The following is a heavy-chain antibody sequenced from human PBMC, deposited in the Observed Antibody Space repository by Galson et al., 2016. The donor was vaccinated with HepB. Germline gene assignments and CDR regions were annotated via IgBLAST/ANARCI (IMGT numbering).Heavy chain of an antibody. D-gene: IGHD5-12*01. V-gene: IGHV3-30-3*01. J-gene: IGHJ4*02. Sequence: SLRLSCAASGFTVSSNYMHWVRQAPGKGLEWLGFISHDGSNRYHADSVKGRFTISRDSSKNTLNLQMNSLRAEDTAVYYCARGFTAYIVATDYWGQGTLVTVPS. CDR2: ISHDGSNR. CDR3: ARGFTAYIVATDY. CDR1: GFTVSSNY.